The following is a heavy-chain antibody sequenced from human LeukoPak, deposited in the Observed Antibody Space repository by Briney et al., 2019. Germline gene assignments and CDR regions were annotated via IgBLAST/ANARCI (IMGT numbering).Heavy chain of an antibody. J-gene: IGHJ4*02. D-gene: IGHD3-22*01. Sequence: SGTLSLTCTVSGGSISSYYWSWIRQPPGKGLEWIGYIYYSGSTNYNPSLKSRVTISVDTSKNQFSLKLSSVTAADTAVYYCARHARYYYDSSGYYYYFDYWGQGTLVTVSS. CDR3: ARHARYYYDSSGYYYYFDY. CDR2: IYYSGST. CDR1: GGSISSYY. V-gene: IGHV4-59*08.